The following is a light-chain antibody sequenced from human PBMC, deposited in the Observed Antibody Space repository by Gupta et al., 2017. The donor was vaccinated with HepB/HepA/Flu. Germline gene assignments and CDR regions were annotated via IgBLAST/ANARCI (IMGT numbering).Light chain of an antibody. V-gene: IGKV3-11*01. CDR2: DAS. CDR3: QQRSNWPRT. Sequence: EIVLTQSPDTLSLSPGERATLSCRASQSVSNNLAWYQQKPGQAPRLLIYDASNRATGIPARFSGSGSGTDFALTISSLETEDFAVYYCQQRSNWPRTFGRGTNVDIK. CDR1: QSVSNN. J-gene: IGKJ4*01.